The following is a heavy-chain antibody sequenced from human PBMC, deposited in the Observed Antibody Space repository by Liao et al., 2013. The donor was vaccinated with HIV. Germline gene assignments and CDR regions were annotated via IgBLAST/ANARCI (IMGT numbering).Heavy chain of an antibody. CDR2: IYSGGST. V-gene: IGHV4-4*07. CDR1: GGSISHYY. J-gene: IGHJ3*02. D-gene: IGHD2-2*02. Sequence: QVQLQESGPGLVMPSETLSLTCTVSGGSISHYYWSWIRQPAGKGLEWVGRIYSGGSTNYNSSLQSRLTMSVDTSRNQFSLKLRSVTAADSAVYFCARGVGWDSAVAPGAIHAFDIWGQGTMVTVSS. CDR3: ARGVGWDSAVAPGAIHAFDI.